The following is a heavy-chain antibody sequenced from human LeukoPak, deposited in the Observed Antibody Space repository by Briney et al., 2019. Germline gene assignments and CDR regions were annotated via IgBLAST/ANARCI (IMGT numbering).Heavy chain of an antibody. Sequence: PGGSLRLSCAASGFTFSSYGMHWVRQAPGKGLEWVAVIWYDGSNKYYADSVKGRFTISRDNSKNTLYLQMNSLRAEDTAVYYCARDGDYYGHPVGWGQGTLVTVSS. CDR3: ARDGDYYGHPVG. V-gene: IGHV3-33*01. CDR2: IWYDGSNK. J-gene: IGHJ4*02. D-gene: IGHD3-10*01. CDR1: GFTFSSYG.